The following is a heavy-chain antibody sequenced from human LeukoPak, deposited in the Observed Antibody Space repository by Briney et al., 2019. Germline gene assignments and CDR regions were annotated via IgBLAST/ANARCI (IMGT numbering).Heavy chain of an antibody. J-gene: IGHJ6*02. CDR3: ARDRGPGGSRWYSPIVLWGMDV. CDR2: ICYSGST. Sequence: SETLSLTCTVSGGSISSYYWSWIRQPPGKGLEWIGYICYSGSTNYNPSLKSRVTISVDTSKNQFSLKLSSVTAADTAVYYCARDRGPGGSRWYSPIVLWGMDVWGQGTTVTVSS. V-gene: IGHV4-59*01. D-gene: IGHD6-13*01. CDR1: GGSISSYY.